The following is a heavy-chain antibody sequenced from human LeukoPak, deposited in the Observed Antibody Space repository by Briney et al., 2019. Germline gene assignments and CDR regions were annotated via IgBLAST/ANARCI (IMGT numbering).Heavy chain of an antibody. Sequence: PGGSLRLSCVASGFTFSNYAMSWVRQAPGKGLEWVSGVSGSVGSPYYADSVKGRFTISRDKSKCTLNLQMNNLRADDTAVYYCAKDEDYWSGTYCRRGWFDPWGQGTLVTVSS. CDR1: GFTFSNYA. J-gene: IGHJ5*02. V-gene: IGHV3-23*01. D-gene: IGHD3-3*01. CDR3: AKDEDYWSGTYCRRGWFDP. CDR2: VSGSVGSP.